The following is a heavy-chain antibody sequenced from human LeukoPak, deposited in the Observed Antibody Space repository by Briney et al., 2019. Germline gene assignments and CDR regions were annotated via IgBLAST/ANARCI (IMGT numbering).Heavy chain of an antibody. D-gene: IGHD1-26*01. J-gene: IGHJ5*02. V-gene: IGHV4-59*08. Sequence: ASETLSLTCTVSGGSISSYYWSWIRQPPGKGLEWIGYIYYSGSTNYNPSLKSRVTISVDTSKNQFSLKLSSVTAADTAVYYCARLRGYSGSYGWFDPWGQGTLVTVSS. CDR1: GGSISSYY. CDR2: IYYSGST. CDR3: ARLRGYSGSYGWFDP.